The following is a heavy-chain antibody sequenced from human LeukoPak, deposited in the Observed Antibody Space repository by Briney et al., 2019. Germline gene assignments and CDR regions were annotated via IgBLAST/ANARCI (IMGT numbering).Heavy chain of an antibody. CDR3: AKAAVAGSGYYGMDV. D-gene: IGHD6-19*01. V-gene: IGHV3-9*01. J-gene: IGHJ6*02. CDR2: ISWNSGSI. Sequence: PGGSLRLSCAASGFTFDDYAMHWVRHAPGKGLEWVSGISWNSGSIGYADSVKGRFTISRDNAKNSLYLQMNSLRAEDTALYYCAKAAVAGSGYYGMDVWGQGTTVTVSS. CDR1: GFTFDDYA.